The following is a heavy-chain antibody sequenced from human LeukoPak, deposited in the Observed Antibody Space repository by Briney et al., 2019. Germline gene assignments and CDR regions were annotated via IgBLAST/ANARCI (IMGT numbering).Heavy chain of an antibody. V-gene: IGHV4-59*12. CDR1: GGSISSYY. D-gene: IGHD2-15*01. J-gene: IGHJ4*02. CDR3: ARVLGCSGGSCYFAYFDY. CDR2: VHLDGRT. Sequence: SETLSLTCTVSGGSISSYYWSWIRQPPGKGLEWIGEVHLDGRTNYNPSLESRLTMPVDVSENQVSLKLTSVTAADTAVYYCARVLGCSGGSCYFAYFDYWGQGTLVTVSS.